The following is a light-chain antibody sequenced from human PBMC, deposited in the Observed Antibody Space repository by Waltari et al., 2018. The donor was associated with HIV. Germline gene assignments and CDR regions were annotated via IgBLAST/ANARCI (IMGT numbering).Light chain of an antibody. CDR3: QTWDSGIRV. V-gene: IGLV4-69*01. J-gene: IGLJ3*02. Sequence: QVVLTQSPSASALLGASVTLTCTLSSGHSTYAIAWHQQQPEKGPRYLMKVSNDGSHHKGDGIPDRFSGSSSGAERYLTISSLQSDDEAVYYCQTWDSGIRVFGGGTRLTVL. CDR1: SGHSTYA. CDR2: VSNDGSH.